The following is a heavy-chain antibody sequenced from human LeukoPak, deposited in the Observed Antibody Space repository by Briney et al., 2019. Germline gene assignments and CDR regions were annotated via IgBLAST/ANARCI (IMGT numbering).Heavy chain of an antibody. Sequence: AGGSLRLSCAASGFTFSSYAMSWVRQAPGKGLEWVSAISATGGSTYHADSVKGRFTISRDNAKNSLYLQMNSLRAEDTAVYYCAVYGSGFFPWGKGTTVTISS. CDR1: GFTFSSYA. CDR3: AVYGSGFFP. V-gene: IGHV3-23*01. D-gene: IGHD3-10*01. J-gene: IGHJ6*04. CDR2: ISATGGST.